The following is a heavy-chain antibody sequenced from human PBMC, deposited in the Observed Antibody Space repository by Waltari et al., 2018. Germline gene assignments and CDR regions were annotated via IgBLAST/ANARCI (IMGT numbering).Heavy chain of an antibody. CDR2: IKEDGSER. CDR1: GFTFGNYW. CDR3: VSNLFEK. J-gene: IGHJ4*02. Sequence: EAQLVQSGGGLAPPGGSRDTPVAASGFTFGNYWMTWVRQAPGKGLEWVANIKEDGSERSYVESVKGRFTISRDNTQRSLFLQMNSLRVEDTGVYYCVSNLFEKWGQGALVTVSS. D-gene: IGHD3-16*01. V-gene: IGHV3-7*01.